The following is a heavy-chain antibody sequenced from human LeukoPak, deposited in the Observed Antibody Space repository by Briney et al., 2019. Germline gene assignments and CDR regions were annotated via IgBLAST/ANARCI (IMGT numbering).Heavy chain of an antibody. V-gene: IGHV3-21*01. D-gene: IGHD3-10*01. Sequence: GGSLRLSCAASGFTFRTHSMNWVRQAPGKWLEWVSSISSTGDATYYADSLKGRFTISRDNARNSVYLQVNSLRAEDTAVYYCAKDQNYFGSGSPVYWGQGTLVTVSS. CDR1: GFTFRTHS. CDR2: ISSTGDAT. CDR3: AKDQNYFGSGSPVY. J-gene: IGHJ4*02.